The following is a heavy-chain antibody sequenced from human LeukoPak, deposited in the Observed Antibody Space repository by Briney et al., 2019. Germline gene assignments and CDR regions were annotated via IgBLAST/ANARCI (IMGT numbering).Heavy chain of an antibody. D-gene: IGHD6-6*01. V-gene: IGHV4-61*02. J-gene: IGHJ5*02. CDR2: INTSGST. CDR3: ARNGPSYSSSSGLRWFDP. CDR1: GGSISSGSYY. Sequence: SETLSLTCTVSGGSISSGSYYWSWIRQPAGKGLEWIGRINTSGSTNYNPSLKSRVTISVDTSKNQFSLKLSSVTAADTAVYYCARNGPSYSSSSGLRWFDPWGQGTLVTVSS.